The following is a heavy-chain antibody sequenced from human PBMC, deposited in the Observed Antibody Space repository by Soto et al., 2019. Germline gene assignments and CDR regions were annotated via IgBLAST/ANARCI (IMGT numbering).Heavy chain of an antibody. V-gene: IGHV4-39*01. Sequence: QLQLQESGPGLVKPSETLSLTCTVSGGSISNPIYYWARIRQPPGKGLEWIGSILYGGNTYYNPSLKSRVTMYVDSFQNYFALMLSSVTAADTAVYYCAGRSSLTSVEIFSGGLSGYNWVDPWGRGTLVTVSS. CDR1: GGSISNPIYY. D-gene: IGHD3-3*01. J-gene: IGHJ5*01. CDR3: AGRSSLTSVEIFSGGLSGYNWVDP. CDR2: ILYGGNT.